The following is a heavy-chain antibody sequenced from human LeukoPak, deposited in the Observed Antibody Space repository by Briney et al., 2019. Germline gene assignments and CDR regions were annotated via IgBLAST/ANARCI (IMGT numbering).Heavy chain of an antibody. CDR3: ARVPRRVAATCFDY. V-gene: IGHV4-4*02. Sequence: PSGTLSLTCAVSGGSISSSNWWSWVRQPPGKGLEWIGEIYHSGSTNYNPSLKSRVTISVDKSKNQFSLKLSSVTAADTAVYYCARVPRRVAATCFDYWGQGTLVTVSS. CDR2: IYHSGST. D-gene: IGHD2-15*01. J-gene: IGHJ4*02. CDR1: GGSISSSNW.